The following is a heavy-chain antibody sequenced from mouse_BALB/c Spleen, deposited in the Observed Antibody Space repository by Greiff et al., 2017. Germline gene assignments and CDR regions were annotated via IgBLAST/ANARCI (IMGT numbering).Heavy chain of an antibody. CDR3: ARSPDSYYAMYY. CDR2: ISSGGST. Sequence: EVQRVESGGGLVKPGGSLKLSCAASGFTFSSYAMSWVRQTPEKRLEWVGSISSGGSTYYLESVKGRFTISRDNARNILYLQMSSLRTEDTAMYYCARSPDSYYAMYYCGQESSGAVSS. J-gene: IGHJ4*01. V-gene: IGHV5-6-5*01. D-gene: IGHD3-2*01. CDR1: GFTFSSYA.